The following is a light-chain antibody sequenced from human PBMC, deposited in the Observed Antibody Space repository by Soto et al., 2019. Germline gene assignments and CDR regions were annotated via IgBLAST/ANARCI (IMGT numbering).Light chain of an antibody. CDR3: QQSYSTLYT. CDR2: GSS. Sequence: EIVLTRYPGTLSLYPGERATLSCRASQRISSSYLAWYQQKPGQPPRLLIFGSSTRAAGIPDRFSGSGSGTDFTLIISSLQPEDFATYYCQQSYSTLYTFGQGTKVDIK. J-gene: IGKJ2*01. CDR1: QRISSSY. V-gene: IGKV3-20*01.